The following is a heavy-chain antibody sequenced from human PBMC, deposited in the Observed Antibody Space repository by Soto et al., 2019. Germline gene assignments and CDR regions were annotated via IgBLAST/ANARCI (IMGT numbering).Heavy chain of an antibody. CDR3: ARDIVSTTGCFDP. Sequence: ASVKVSCKASGYTFTGKYLHWVRQAPGQGLEWMGWINPNSGVTNYAEKFQGRVTMTRDTSISTAYMDLTRLKSDDTAVYYCARDIVSTTGCFDPWGQGTLVTVSS. J-gene: IGHJ5*02. D-gene: IGHD3-16*02. V-gene: IGHV1-2*02. CDR2: INPNSGVT. CDR1: GYTFTGKY.